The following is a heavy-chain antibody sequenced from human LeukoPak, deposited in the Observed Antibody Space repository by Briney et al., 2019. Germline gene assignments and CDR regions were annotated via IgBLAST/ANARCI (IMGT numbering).Heavy chain of an antibody. CDR1: GFTVSSNY. J-gene: IGHJ1*01. CDR3: AKISGSYFPEYLQH. V-gene: IGHV3-23*01. D-gene: IGHD1-26*01. CDR2: ISGSGGST. Sequence: GGSLRLSCAASGFTVSSNYMSWVRQAPGKGLEWVSAISGSGGSTYYADSVKGRFTISRDNSKNTLYLQMNSLRAEDTAVYYCAKISGSYFPEYLQHWGQGTLVTVSS.